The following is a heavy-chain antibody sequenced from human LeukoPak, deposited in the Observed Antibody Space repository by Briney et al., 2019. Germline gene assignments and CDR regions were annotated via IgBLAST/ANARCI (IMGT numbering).Heavy chain of an antibody. CDR3: ARGDVLLWFGELLVPWFYYYYGMDV. Sequence: ASVTVSCTASGYTFTSYAMNWVRQAPGQGLEWMGWINTNTGNPTYAQGFTGRFVFSLDTSVSTAYLQISSLKAEDTAVYYCARGDVLLWFGELLVPWFYYYYGMDVWGQGTTVTVSS. J-gene: IGHJ6*02. V-gene: IGHV7-4-1*02. CDR2: INTNTGNP. CDR1: GYTFTSYA. D-gene: IGHD3-10*01.